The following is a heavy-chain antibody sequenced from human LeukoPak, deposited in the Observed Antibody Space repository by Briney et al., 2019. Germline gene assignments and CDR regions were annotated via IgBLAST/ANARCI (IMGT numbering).Heavy chain of an antibody. D-gene: IGHD1-14*01. CDR3: AKDSTNNWNHEGPFNY. J-gene: IGHJ4*02. CDR2: ISGDGGST. Sequence: GGSLRLSCAASGFTFDDYAMHWVRQAPGKGLEWVSLISGDGGSTYYADSEKGRFTISRDNSKNSLYLQMNSLRTEDTALYYCAKDSTNNWNHEGPFNYWGQGTLVTVSS. V-gene: IGHV3-43*02. CDR1: GFTFDDYA.